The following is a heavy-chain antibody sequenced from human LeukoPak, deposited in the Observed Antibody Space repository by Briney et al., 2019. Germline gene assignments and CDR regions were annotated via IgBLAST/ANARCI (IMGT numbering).Heavy chain of an antibody. V-gene: IGHV3-30*18. CDR2: ISYDGSNK. CDR3: AKDAHPFSRYYYYMDV. CDR1: GFTFSSYG. Sequence: GGSLRLSCAASGFTFSSYGMHWVRQAPGKGLEWVAVISYDGSNKYYADSEKGRFTISRDNSKNTLYLQMNSLRAEDTAVYYCAKDAHPFSRYYYYMDVWGKGTTVTVSS. J-gene: IGHJ6*03. D-gene: IGHD3-3*02.